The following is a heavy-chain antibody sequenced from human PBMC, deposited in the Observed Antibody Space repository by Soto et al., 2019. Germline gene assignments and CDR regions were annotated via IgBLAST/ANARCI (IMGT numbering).Heavy chain of an antibody. V-gene: IGHV4-34*01. J-gene: IGHJ4*02. CDR3: ARGQEGVVATH. D-gene: IGHD5-12*01. Sequence: QVQLQQWGAGLLKPSETLSLTCAVNDGSLSGYYWSWIRQPPGKGLEWIGEIKDGGSTNYSPSLKTRATISSDTSNTQFSLRLNSVTAADTAVYYCARGQEGVVATHWDQGTLVTVSS. CDR2: IKDGGST. CDR1: DGSLSGYY.